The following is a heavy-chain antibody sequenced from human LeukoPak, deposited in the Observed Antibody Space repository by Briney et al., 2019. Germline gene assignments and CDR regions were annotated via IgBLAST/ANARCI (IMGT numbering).Heavy chain of an antibody. CDR3: AKDRTAVPLAYWYFDL. V-gene: IGHV3-23*01. CDR2: IYGSGDST. CDR1: GFTLSNHA. D-gene: IGHD2-2*01. Sequence: PGGSLRLSCAASGFTLSNHAMTWVRQAPGKGLEWVAAIYGSGDSTFYADSVTGRFTISRDNSKNTLYLHMNSLRVEDSAIYYCAKDRTAVPLAYWYFDLWGRGTLVTVSS. J-gene: IGHJ2*01.